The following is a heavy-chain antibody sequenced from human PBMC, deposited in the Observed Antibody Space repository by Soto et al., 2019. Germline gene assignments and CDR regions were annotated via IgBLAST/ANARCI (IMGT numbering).Heavy chain of an antibody. V-gene: IGHV1-24*01. J-gene: IGHJ5*02. CDR2: FDPDEAET. CDR3: TTYHGDYNFDH. D-gene: IGHD4-17*01. CDR1: GYTLNEVA. Sequence: QVQLVQSGAEVKKPGASVKVSCKVSGYTLNEVAMHWVRQAPGKGLEWLGGFDPDEAETIYAQHFQGRVTMTADTSTDTVYMALSSLRSEDTALYFCTTYHGDYNFDHWGQGTLVTVSS.